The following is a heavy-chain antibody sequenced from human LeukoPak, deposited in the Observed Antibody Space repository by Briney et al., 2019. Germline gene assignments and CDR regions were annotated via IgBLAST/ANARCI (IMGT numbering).Heavy chain of an antibody. V-gene: IGHV3-48*01. CDR1: GFTFSSYS. CDR2: ISSSSSTI. J-gene: IGHJ3*02. Sequence: GGSLRLSCAASGFTFSSYSMNWVRQAPGKGLEWVSYISSSSSTIYYADSVKGRFTISRDNAKNSLYLQMNSLRAEDTAVYYCARRNWNYGRNAFDIWGQGTMVTVSS. D-gene: IGHD1-7*01. CDR3: ARRNWNYGRNAFDI.